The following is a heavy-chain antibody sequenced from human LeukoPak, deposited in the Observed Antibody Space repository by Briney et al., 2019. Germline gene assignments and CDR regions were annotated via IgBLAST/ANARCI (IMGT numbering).Heavy chain of an antibody. CDR2: ISGSSTFT. CDR1: GYLFSVYY. V-gene: IGHV3-11*03. Sequence: GGSLRLSCAASGYLFSVYYMICVRQAPGKGLEWVSYISGSSTFTNYADSVKGRFTISRDNAKNSLYLQMNSLRIGDTAVYYCTTDAARDCAEGLCYTGGNFDYWGQGSLVTVSS. J-gene: IGHJ4*02. CDR3: TTDAARDCAEGLCYTGGNFDY. D-gene: IGHD2-8*01.